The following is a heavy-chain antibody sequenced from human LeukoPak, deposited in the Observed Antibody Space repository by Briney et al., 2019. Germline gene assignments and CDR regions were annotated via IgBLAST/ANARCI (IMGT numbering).Heavy chain of an antibody. D-gene: IGHD3-10*01. J-gene: IGHJ4*02. Sequence: ASVKVSCEASGGTFSSYAISWVRQAPGQGLEWMGGIIPIFGTANYAQKFQGRVTITADESTSTAYMELSSLRSEDTAVYYCASLPFYGSGSYPGSNDYWGQGTLVTVSS. CDR1: GGTFSSYA. CDR3: ASLPFYGSGSYPGSNDY. V-gene: IGHV1-69*01. CDR2: IIPIFGTA.